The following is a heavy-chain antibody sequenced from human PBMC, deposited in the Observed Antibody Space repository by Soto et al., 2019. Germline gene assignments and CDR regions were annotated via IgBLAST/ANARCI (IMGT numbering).Heavy chain of an antibody. Sequence: SVKVSCKASGGTFSSYAISWVRQAPGQGLEWMGGIIPIFGTANYAQKFQGRVTITADESTSTAYMELSSLRSEDTAVYYCARDRDYIKDNYYSSYATHVWCQGPTVTLSS. CDR3: ARDRDYIKDNYYSSYATHV. CDR2: IIPIFGTA. CDR1: GGTFSSYA. J-gene: IGHJ6*02. D-gene: IGHD4-4*01. V-gene: IGHV1-69*13.